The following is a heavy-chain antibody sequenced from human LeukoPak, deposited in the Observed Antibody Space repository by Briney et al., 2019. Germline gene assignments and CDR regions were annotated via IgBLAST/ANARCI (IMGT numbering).Heavy chain of an antibody. V-gene: IGHV3-74*01. J-gene: IGHJ4*02. D-gene: IGHD3-22*01. CDR3: ARYYYDSSGYYLDY. Sequence: GGSLRLSCAASGFTFSSYWMHWVRQAPGKGLVWVSRINSDGSSTSYADSVKGRFTISRDNAKNTLYLQMNSLRAEDTAVYYCARYYYDSSGYYLDYWGQETLVTVSS. CDR2: INSDGSST. CDR1: GFTFSSYW.